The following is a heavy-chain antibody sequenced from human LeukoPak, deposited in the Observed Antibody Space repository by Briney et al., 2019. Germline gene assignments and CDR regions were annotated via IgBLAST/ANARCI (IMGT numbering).Heavy chain of an antibody. Sequence: GGSLRLSCAVSGFTFSSYWMHWVRQAPGKGLVWVSRINSDGSSTSYADSVKGRFTISRDNAKNTLYLQMNSLRAEDTAVYYCARVSYYGDYYHYWGQGTLVTVSS. CDR1: GFTFSSYW. CDR3: ARVSYYGDYYHY. CDR2: INSDGSST. J-gene: IGHJ4*02. V-gene: IGHV3-74*01. D-gene: IGHD3-3*01.